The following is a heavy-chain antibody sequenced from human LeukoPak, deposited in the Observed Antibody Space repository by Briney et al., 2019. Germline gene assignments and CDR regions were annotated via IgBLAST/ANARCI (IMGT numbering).Heavy chain of an antibody. Sequence: SVKVSCKASGGTFSSYAISWVRQAPGQGLEWMGGSIPIFGTANYAQKFQGRVTITADESTSTAYMELSSLRSEDTAVYYCARTYYDFWSGHGFDYWGQGTLVTVSS. CDR2: SIPIFGTA. CDR1: GGTFSSYA. V-gene: IGHV1-69*13. D-gene: IGHD3-3*01. CDR3: ARTYYDFWSGHGFDY. J-gene: IGHJ4*02.